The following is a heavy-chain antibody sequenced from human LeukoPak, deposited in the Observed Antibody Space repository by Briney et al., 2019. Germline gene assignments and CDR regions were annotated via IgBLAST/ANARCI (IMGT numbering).Heavy chain of an antibody. Sequence: GESLKISCKGSGYSFTSYWIGWVRQMPGKGLEWMGIIYPGDSDTRYSPSFQGQVTISADKSISTAYLQWSSLKASDTAMYYCARREYYYDSSGYYWYFQHWGQGTLVTVSS. V-gene: IGHV5-51*01. J-gene: IGHJ1*01. CDR3: ARREYYYDSSGYYWYFQH. CDR1: GYSFTSYW. D-gene: IGHD3-22*01. CDR2: IYPGDSDT.